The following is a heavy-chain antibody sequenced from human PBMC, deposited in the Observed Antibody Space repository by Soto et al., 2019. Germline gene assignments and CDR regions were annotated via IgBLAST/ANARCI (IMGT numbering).Heavy chain of an antibody. J-gene: IGHJ4*02. D-gene: IGHD2-8*02. V-gene: IGHV4-30-4*01. CDR1: GGSISDGAYY. Sequence: QVQLQESGPGLVKPSQTLSLTSTVSGGSISDGAYYWSWIRQPPGKGLEWIGHIYNSGNTDTNPSLRGTLTMSQYTSKGQFSLSLMSLTAADMAVYYCASGLSGAKVDQWGQGTLVTVSS. CDR2: IYNSGNT. CDR3: ASGLSGAKVDQ.